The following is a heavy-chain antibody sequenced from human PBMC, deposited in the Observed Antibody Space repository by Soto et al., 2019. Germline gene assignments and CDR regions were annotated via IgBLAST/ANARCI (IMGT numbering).Heavy chain of an antibody. V-gene: IGHV1-69*06. J-gene: IGHJ6*02. CDR2: IIPIFGTA. D-gene: IGHD6-25*01. Sequence: ASVKVSCKASGGTFSSYAISWVRQAPGQGLEWMGGIIPIFGTANYAKKFQGRVTITADKSTSTAYMELSSLRSEDTAVYYCATSPKVLHRLYYYYGMDVWGQGTTVTVSS. CDR1: GGTFSSYA. CDR3: ATSPKVLHRLYYYYGMDV.